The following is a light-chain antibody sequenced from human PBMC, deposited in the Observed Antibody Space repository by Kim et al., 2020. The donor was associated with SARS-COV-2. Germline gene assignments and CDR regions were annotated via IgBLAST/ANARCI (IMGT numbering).Light chain of an antibody. CDR2: GKN. J-gene: IGLJ2*01. V-gene: IGLV3-19*01. CDR3: NSRDSSGNHLVV. Sequence: SSELTQDPAVSVALGQTVRITCQGDSLRSYYASWYQQKPGQAPVLVIYGKNNRPSGIPDRFSGSSSGNTASLTITGAQAEDEADYYCNSRDSSGNHLVVFDGRTQLTVL. CDR1: SLRSYY.